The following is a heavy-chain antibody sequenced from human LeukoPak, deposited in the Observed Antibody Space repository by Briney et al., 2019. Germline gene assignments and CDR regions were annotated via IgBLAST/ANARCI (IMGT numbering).Heavy chain of an antibody. D-gene: IGHD5-18*01. CDR2: ISNSDNST. CDR3: AKDRGYSYHDAFDI. CDR1: GFSFSIHD. V-gene: IGHV3-23*01. Sequence: GGSLRLSCAASGFSFSIHDMTWVRQAPGKGLEWVSTISNSDNSTYYADSVKGRFTFSRDNSKNTLYLQMNSLRAEDTAVYYCAKDRGYSYHDAFDIWGQGTMVTVSS. J-gene: IGHJ3*02.